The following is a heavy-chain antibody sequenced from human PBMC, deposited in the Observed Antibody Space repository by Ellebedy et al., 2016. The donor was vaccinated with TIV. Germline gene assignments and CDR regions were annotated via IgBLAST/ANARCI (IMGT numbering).Heavy chain of an antibody. J-gene: IGHJ4*02. CDR3: AVVDFC. Sequence: GESLKISCAAPGFAVNSYYITWARQAPGKGLDWVSVIFTSDITSYADSVRGRFTISRDTYKNTVSLQMNSLRVEDTAIYYCAVVDFCWGQGTLVTVSS. CDR1: GFAVNSYY. CDR2: IFTSDIT. V-gene: IGHV3-53*01. D-gene: IGHD2-15*01.